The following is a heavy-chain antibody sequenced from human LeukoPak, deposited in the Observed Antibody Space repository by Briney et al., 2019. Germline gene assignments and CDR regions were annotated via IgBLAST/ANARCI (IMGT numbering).Heavy chain of an antibody. CDR3: ARDNNQGSVTTKFDR. V-gene: IGHV4-39*02. CDR1: GGSISSSSYY. Sequence: SETLSLTCTVSGGSISSSSYYWGWIRQPPGKGLEWIGSIYYSGSTYYNPSLKSRVTISVDTSKNQFSLKLSSVTAADTAVYYCARDNNQGSVTTKFDRWGRGTLVTVSS. J-gene: IGHJ2*01. CDR2: IYYSGST. D-gene: IGHD4-17*01.